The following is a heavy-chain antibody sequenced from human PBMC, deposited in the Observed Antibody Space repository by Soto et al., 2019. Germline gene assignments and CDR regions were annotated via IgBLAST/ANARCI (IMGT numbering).Heavy chain of an antibody. J-gene: IGHJ6*02. D-gene: IGHD4-17*01. CDR2: VYARGAT. V-gene: IGHV4-59*10. Sequence: SETLSLTCSVPGASITSHYWNWTRQSAGEGLQWIGRVYARGATNYNPSLKSRVTISGDTSKNQFSLKLTSVTAADTAVYYCARSSGDDFFYYGMDVWGHGTTVTVSS. CDR1: GASITSHY. CDR3: ARSSGDDFFYYGMDV.